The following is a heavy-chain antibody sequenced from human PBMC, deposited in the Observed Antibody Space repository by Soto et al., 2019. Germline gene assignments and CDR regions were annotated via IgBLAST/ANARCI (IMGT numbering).Heavy chain of an antibody. Sequence: PSETLSLTCAVSGGSISSGGYSWSWIRQPPGKGLEWIGYIYHSGSTYYNPSLKSRVTISVDRSKNQFSLKLSSVTAADTAVYYCAVVVVAATLDPWGQGTLVTVSS. CDR1: GGSISSGGYS. CDR2: IYHSGST. CDR3: AVVVVAATLDP. J-gene: IGHJ5*02. D-gene: IGHD2-15*01. V-gene: IGHV4-30-2*01.